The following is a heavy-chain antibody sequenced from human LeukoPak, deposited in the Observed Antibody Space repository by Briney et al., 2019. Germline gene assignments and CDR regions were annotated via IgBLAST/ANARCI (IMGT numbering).Heavy chain of an antibody. CDR2: INTNTGNP. J-gene: IGHJ4*02. Sequence: GASVKVSCKASGYTFTSYAMNWVRQAPGQRLEWMGWINTNTGNPTYAQGFTGRFVFSLDTPVSTAYLQISSLKAEDTAVYYCAREPPGQLVDYWGQGTLVTVSS. CDR3: AREPPGQLVDY. D-gene: IGHD6-6*01. CDR1: GYTFTSYA. V-gene: IGHV7-4-1*02.